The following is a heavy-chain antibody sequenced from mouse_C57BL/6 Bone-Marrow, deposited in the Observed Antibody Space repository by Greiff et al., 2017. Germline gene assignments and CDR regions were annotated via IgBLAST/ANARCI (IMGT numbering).Heavy chain of an antibody. CDR3: TRVHDYVSSDFDY. Sequence: EVHLVESGAGLVKPGGSLKLSCEASGFTFSSYAMSWVRQTPEKRLEWIAYISSCGDYIYYADTVKGRFTISRDNARNTLYRQRSSLKSEDTAMYDCTRVHDYVSSDFDYWGQGTTLTVSS. CDR1: GFTFSSYA. CDR2: ISSCGDYI. D-gene: IGHD1-1*01. V-gene: IGHV5-9-1*02. J-gene: IGHJ2*01.